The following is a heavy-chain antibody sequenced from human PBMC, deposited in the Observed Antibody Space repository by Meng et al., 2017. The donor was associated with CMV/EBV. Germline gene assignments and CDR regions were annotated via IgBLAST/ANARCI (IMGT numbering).Heavy chain of an antibody. V-gene: IGHV4-39*07. J-gene: IGHJ5*02. Sequence: SETLSLTCTVSGGSISSSSYYWGWIRQPPRKGLEWIGSINYSGRTYYNPSLKSRVTISVDTSKNQFSLKLSSVTAADTAVYYCARALLAGTTFLVFDPWGQGTLVTVSS. D-gene: IGHD1-7*01. CDR1: GGSISSSSYY. CDR3: ARALLAGTTFLVFDP. CDR2: INYSGRT.